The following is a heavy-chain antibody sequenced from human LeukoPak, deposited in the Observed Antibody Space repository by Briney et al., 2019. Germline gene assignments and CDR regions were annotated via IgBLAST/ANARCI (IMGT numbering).Heavy chain of an antibody. J-gene: IGHJ4*02. CDR2: IKSDGSGI. CDR1: GFTFSSYW. CDR3: ARDYNGLSY. D-gene: IGHD1-1*01. V-gene: IGHV3-74*01. Sequence: GGSLGLSCAASGFTFSSYWMHWVRQAPGKGLVWVSRIKSDGSGIIYADSVKGRFTISRDNARNTLHLQMNSLRVDDTATYYCARDYNGLSYWGQGTLVTVSS.